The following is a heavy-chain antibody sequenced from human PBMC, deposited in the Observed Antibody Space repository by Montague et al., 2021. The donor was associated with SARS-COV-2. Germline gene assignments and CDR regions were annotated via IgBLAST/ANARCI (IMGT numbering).Heavy chain of an antibody. J-gene: IGHJ3*02. V-gene: IGHV4-34*01. Sequence: SETLSPTRAVYGGSFSGYYWSWIRQPPGKGLEWIGEINHSGSTNYNPSLKSRVTISGDTSKNQFSLKLSSVTAADTAVYYCASLMVRCFSRAFDIWGQGTMVTVSS. CDR1: GGSFSGYY. CDR3: ASLMVRCFSRAFDI. D-gene: IGHD3-10*01. CDR2: INHSGST.